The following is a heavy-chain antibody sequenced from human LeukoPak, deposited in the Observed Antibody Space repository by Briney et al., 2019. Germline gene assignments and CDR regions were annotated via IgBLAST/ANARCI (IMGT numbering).Heavy chain of an antibody. J-gene: IGHJ4*02. CDR3: ARVSTNGDYTTFDY. CDR2: ISAYNGNT. Sequence: ASVKVSCKASGYTYTSYGISWVRQAPGQGLEWMGWISAYNGNTNYAQKLQGRVTMTTDTSTSTAYMELRSLSSDDTAVYYCARVSTNGDYTTFDYWGQGTLVTVSS. CDR1: GYTYTSYG. V-gene: IGHV1-18*01. D-gene: IGHD4-17*01.